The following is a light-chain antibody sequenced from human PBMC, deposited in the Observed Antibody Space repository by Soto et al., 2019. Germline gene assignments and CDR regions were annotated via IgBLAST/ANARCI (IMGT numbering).Light chain of an antibody. V-gene: IGKV3-15*01. J-gene: IGKJ4*02. CDR2: GAF. Sequence: EIVMTQSPVTLSVAAGERVTLSCRASQSVSSNLAWYQQKPGQPPSLLIYGAFTRATGVPARFSGTGSGTEFTLTISSLRSEDFALYDCQQYNDWPLTFGRGTKVEIK. CDR1: QSVSSN. CDR3: QQYNDWPLT.